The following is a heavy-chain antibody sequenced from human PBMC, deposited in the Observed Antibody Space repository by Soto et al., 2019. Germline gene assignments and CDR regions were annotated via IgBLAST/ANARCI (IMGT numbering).Heavy chain of an antibody. D-gene: IGHD3-22*01. Sequence: SVKVACKTSGFTFTSSAVQWVLRARGERLEWIGWIVVGSGGTNYAQKFQERVTITRDMSTSTAYMELTTLRSEDTAVYYCAADPRWSDNSGAFDIWGQGSMVTVSS. J-gene: IGHJ3*02. V-gene: IGHV1-58*01. CDR1: GFTFTSSA. CDR3: AADPRWSDNSGAFDI. CDR2: IVVGSGGT.